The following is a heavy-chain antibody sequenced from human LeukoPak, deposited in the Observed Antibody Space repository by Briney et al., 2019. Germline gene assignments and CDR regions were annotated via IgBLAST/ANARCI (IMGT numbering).Heavy chain of an antibody. V-gene: IGHV3-30-3*01. CDR1: GFTFSSYA. CDR2: ISYDGSNK. J-gene: IGHJ4*02. CDR3: ARGPAPDSSGYYVDY. D-gene: IGHD3-22*01. Sequence: GGSLRLSCAASGFTFSSYAMHWVRQAPGKGLEWVAVISYDGSNKYYADSVKGRFTISRDNSKNTLYLQMNSLRAEDTAVYYCARGPAPDSSGYYVDYWGQGTLVTVSS.